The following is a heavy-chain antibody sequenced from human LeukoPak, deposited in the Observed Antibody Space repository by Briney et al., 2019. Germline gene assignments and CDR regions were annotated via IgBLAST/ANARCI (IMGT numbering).Heavy chain of an antibody. Sequence: GASVKVSCKASGGTFSSYAISWVRQAPGQGLEWMGGIIPIFGTANYAQKFQGRVTITADKSTSTAYMELSSLRSEDTAVYYCARGYYYDSSGYPPGYYYYYMDVWGKGTTVTVSS. CDR2: IIPIFGTA. V-gene: IGHV1-69*06. D-gene: IGHD3-22*01. CDR3: ARGYYYDSSGYPPGYYYYYMDV. J-gene: IGHJ6*03. CDR1: GGTFSSYA.